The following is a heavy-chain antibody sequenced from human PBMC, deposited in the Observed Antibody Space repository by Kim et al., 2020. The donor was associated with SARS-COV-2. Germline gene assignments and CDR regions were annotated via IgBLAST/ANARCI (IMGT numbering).Heavy chain of an antibody. CDR3: ARDLRYYGSGRGIDP. CDR1: GFTFSSYG. CDR2: IWYDGSNK. D-gene: IGHD3-10*01. Sequence: GGSLRLSCAASGFTFSSYGMHWVRQAPGKGLEWVAVIWYDGSNKYYADSVKGRFTISRDNSKNTLYLQMNSLRAEDTAVYYCARDLRYYGSGRGIDPWGQGTLVTVSS. V-gene: IGHV3-33*01. J-gene: IGHJ5*02.